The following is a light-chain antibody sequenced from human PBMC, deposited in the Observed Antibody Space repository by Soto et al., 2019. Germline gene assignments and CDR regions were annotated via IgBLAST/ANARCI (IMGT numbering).Light chain of an antibody. CDR3: QQNLAVHT. Sequence: EILLTQSPVTLSLSPGERATLSCRASQNVSGYLAWYQQKPGQAPRLLIYDASNRATGIPARLSGSGSGTVFTLTISSLEPEDYAVYYCQQNLAVHTFGQGTKVDIK. CDR2: DAS. J-gene: IGKJ1*01. CDR1: QNVSGY. V-gene: IGKV3-11*01.